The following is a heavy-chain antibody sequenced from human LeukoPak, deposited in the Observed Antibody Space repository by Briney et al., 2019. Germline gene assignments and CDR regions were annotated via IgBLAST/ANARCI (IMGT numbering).Heavy chain of an antibody. V-gene: IGHV3-66*01. D-gene: IGHD5-12*01. Sequence: GGSLRPSCAASGFTFSTYAMSWVRQAPGKGLEWVSVIYSGGSTYYADSVKGRFTISRDNSKNTLYLQMNSLRAEDTAVYYCAREFSGYDTPADAFDIWGQGTMVTVSS. CDR3: AREFSGYDTPADAFDI. J-gene: IGHJ3*02. CDR2: IYSGGST. CDR1: GFTFSTYA.